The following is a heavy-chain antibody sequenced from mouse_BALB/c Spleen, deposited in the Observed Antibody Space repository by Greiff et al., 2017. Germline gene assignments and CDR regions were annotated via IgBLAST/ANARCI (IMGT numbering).Heavy chain of an antibody. J-gene: IGHJ2*01. V-gene: IGHV1-63*02. D-gene: IGHD2-2*01. CDR1: GYTFTNYW. CDR3: ARGGGYDGFDY. Sequence: QVQLQQSGAELVRPGTSVKISCKASGYTFTNYWLGWVKQRPGHGLEWIGDIYPGGGYTNYNEKFKGKATLTADTSSSTAYMQLSSLTSEDSAVYFCARGGGYDGFDYWGQGTTLTVSS. CDR2: IYPGGGYT.